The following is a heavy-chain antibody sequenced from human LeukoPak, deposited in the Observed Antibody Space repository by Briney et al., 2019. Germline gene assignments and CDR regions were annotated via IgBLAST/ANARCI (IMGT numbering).Heavy chain of an antibody. J-gene: IGHJ4*02. CDR1: GFTFSSYG. CDR2: IWYDGSRK. CDR3: ARDRAWNYFDY. D-gene: IGHD3-3*01. Sequence: GGSLRLSCAASGFTFSSYGMHWVRQAPGKGLEWVAVIWYDGSRKYYAHSVEGRFTISRDNSKNTLYLQMDSLRAEDTAVYYCARDRAWNYFDYWGQGTLVTVSS. V-gene: IGHV3-33*01.